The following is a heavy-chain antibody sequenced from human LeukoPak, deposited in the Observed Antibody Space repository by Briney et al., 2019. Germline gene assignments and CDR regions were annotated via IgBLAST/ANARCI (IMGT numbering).Heavy chain of an antibody. J-gene: IGHJ4*02. CDR1: GFTFSTHS. CDR3: AKSPLWYYFDC. Sequence: PGGSLRLSCAASGFTFSTHSMSWVRQSPGKGLEWVSSISSGSSHIYYADSVKGRFTISRDNSKNTLDLQMNSLRPEDTAEYYCAKSPLWYYFDCWAQGTLVTVSS. V-gene: IGHV3-21*04. CDR2: ISSGSSHI. D-gene: IGHD2-8*02.